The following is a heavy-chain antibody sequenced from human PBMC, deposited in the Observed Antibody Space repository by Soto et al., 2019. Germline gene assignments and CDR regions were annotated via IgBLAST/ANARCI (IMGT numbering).Heavy chain of an antibody. CDR1: GGSFSSGSYY. CDR2: IYYSGST. D-gene: IGHD3-22*01. Sequence: PSETLSLTCTVSGGSFSSGSYYWSWIRQPPGKGLEWIGYIYYSGSTNYNPSLKSRVTISVDTSKNQFSLKLSSVTAADTAVYYCARDSGYYDFDYWGQGTLVTVSS. CDR3: ARDSGYYDFDY. J-gene: IGHJ4*02. V-gene: IGHV4-61*01.